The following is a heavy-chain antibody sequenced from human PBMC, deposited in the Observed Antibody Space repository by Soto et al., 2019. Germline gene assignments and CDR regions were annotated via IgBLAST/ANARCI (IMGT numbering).Heavy chain of an antibody. CDR2: ISYDGNNK. CDR3: ARDHGMFLSYYYYGMDV. CDR1: GFTFSRFS. J-gene: IGHJ6*02. Sequence: QVQLVESGGGVVQPGRSLRLSCAASGFTFSRFSMHWVRQAPGKGLAWVAVISYDGNNKHFAESVKGRCSISRDDSKNTVYMEMNNLRGDDSAVYYCARDHGMFLSYYYYGMDVWGQGTTVTVSS. V-gene: IGHV3-30-3*01. D-gene: IGHD3-10*02.